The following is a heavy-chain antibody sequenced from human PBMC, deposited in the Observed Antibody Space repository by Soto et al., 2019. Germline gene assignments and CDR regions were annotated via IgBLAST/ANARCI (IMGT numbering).Heavy chain of an antibody. CDR2: ISGRGGVT. J-gene: IGHJ4*02. CDR1: GFTFRNQD. CDR3: AKDRQCRSYYESAGHYNY. D-gene: IGHD3-22*01. Sequence: EVQLLESGGGLVQPGGSLRLTCVGSGFTFRNQDMRWVRQAPGKGLEWVSGISGRGGVTYYADSVKGRFTISRDKSKNTLYLQMNNMRANDTAVYYCAKDRQCRSYYESAGHYNYWGQGTLVTVSS. V-gene: IGHV3-23*01.